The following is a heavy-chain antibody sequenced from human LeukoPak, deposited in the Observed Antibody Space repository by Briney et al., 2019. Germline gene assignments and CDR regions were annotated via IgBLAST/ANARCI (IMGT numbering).Heavy chain of an antibody. CDR1: GFTFSSYG. CDR3: AKDGGGYYTWAFDY. J-gene: IGHJ4*02. D-gene: IGHD3-22*01. Sequence: GGSLRLSCAASGFTFSSYGMNWVRQAPGKGLEWVSGISGSGGRTYYADSVKGRFTISRDNSKNTLYLQMNSLRAEDTATYYCAKDGGGYYTWAFDYWGQGTLVTVSS. V-gene: IGHV3-23*01. CDR2: ISGSGGRT.